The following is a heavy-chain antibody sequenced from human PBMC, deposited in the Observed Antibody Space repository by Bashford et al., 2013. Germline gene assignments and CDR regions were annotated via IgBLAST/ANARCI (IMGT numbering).Heavy chain of an antibody. CDR3: ARAFEQLERRRTPYYYYYMDV. D-gene: IGHD1-1*01. Sequence: WVRQAPGQRLEWMGWINAGNGNTKYSQKFQGRVTITRDTSASTAYMELSSLRSEDTAVYYCARAFEQLERRRTPYYYYYMDVWGQRDHGHRLL. J-gene: IGHJ6*03. CDR2: INAGNGNT. V-gene: IGHV1-3*01.